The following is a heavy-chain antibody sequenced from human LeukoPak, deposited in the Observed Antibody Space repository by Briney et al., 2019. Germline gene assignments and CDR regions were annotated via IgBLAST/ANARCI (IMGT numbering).Heavy chain of an antibody. V-gene: IGHV3-9*01. CDR2: ISWNSGSI. Sequence: GRSLRLSCAASGFTFDDYAMHWVRQAPGKGLEWVSGISWNSGSIGYADSVKGRFTISRGNAKNSLYLQMNSLRAEDTALYYCAKDIQYQLLHGGFDYWGQGTLVTVSS. CDR1: GFTFDDYA. D-gene: IGHD2-2*01. CDR3: AKDIQYQLLHGGFDY. J-gene: IGHJ4*02.